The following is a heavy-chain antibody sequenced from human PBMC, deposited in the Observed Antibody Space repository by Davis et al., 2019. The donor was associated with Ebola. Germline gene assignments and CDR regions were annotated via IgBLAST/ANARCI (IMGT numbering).Heavy chain of an antibody. V-gene: IGHV3-7*01. CDR1: GFTFSSYW. Sequence: GESLKISCAASGFTFSSYWMSWVRQAPGKGLEWVANIKQDGSEKYYVDSVKGRFTISRDNAKNSLYLQMNSLRAEVTAVYYCARERYSGSYYGNLDYWGQGTLVTVSS. J-gene: IGHJ4*02. CDR3: ARERYSGSYYGNLDY. D-gene: IGHD1-26*01. CDR2: IKQDGSEK.